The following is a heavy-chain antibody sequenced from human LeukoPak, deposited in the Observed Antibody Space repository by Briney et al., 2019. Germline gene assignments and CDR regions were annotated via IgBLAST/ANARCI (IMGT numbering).Heavy chain of an antibody. CDR1: GGTFSSYA. CDR2: IIPILGIA. Sequence: ASVKVSCKASGGTFSSYAISWVRQAPGQGLEWMGRIIPILGIANYAQKFQGRVTITVDKSTSTAYMELSSLRSEDTAVYYCARDRATIRISYYYYGMDVWGQGTTVTVSS. V-gene: IGHV1-69*04. J-gene: IGHJ6*02. CDR3: ARDRATIRISYYYYGMDV. D-gene: IGHD2/OR15-2a*01.